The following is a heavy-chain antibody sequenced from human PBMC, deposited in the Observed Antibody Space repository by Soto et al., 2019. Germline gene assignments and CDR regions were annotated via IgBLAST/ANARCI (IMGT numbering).Heavy chain of an antibody. Sequence: QSQTLSLTCAISGDSVSSKITIWNWVRQSPSRGLEWLGWTYYRATWHNDYSVSVKSRAIINPDTSKNLFSLHLNSVTPEDTAVYYCARGVMATGFDSWGQGTLVTVSS. CDR3: ARGVMATGFDS. J-gene: IGHJ4*02. CDR1: GDSVSSKITI. V-gene: IGHV6-1*01. CDR2: TYYRATWHN.